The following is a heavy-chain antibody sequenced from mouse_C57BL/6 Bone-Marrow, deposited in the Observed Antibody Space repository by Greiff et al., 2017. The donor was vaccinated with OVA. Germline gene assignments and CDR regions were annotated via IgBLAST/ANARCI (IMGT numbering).Heavy chain of an antibody. CDR1: GYTFTSYG. V-gene: IGHV1-81*01. CDR3: ARCYYGIPYYFDY. J-gene: IGHJ2*01. Sequence: VQGVESGAELARPGASVKLSCKASGYTFTSYGISWVKQRTGQGLEWIGEIYPRSGNTYYNEKFKGKATLTADKSSSTAYMELRSLTSEDSAVYFCARCYYGIPYYFDYWGQGTTLTVSS. D-gene: IGHD1-1*01. CDR2: IYPRSGNT.